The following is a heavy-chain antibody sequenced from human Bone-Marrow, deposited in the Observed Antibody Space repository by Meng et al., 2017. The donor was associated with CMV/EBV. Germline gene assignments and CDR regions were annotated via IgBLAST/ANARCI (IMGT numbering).Heavy chain of an antibody. J-gene: IGHJ5*02. V-gene: IGHV4-61*01. CDR3: ARIVGATRSDWFDP. D-gene: IGHD1-26*01. CDR2: IYYSGST. CDR1: GGSVSSGSYY. Sequence: SETLSLTCTVSGGSVSSGSYYWSWIRQPPGKGLEWIGYIYYSGSTNYNPSLKSRVTISVDTSKNQFSLKLSSVTAADTAVYYCARIVGATRSDWFDPWGQGTRVTVYS.